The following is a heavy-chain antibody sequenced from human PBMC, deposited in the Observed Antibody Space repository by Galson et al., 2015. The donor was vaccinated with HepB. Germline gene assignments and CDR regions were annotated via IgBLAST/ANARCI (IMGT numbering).Heavy chain of an antibody. Sequence: SLRLSCAASGFTFSDYYMSWIRQAPGKGLEWVSYISTSGTYTNYADSVKGRFTISRDNAKNSLFLQMNSLRVADAAVYYCARDLHNWNPNTFDFWGQGILVTVSS. D-gene: IGHD1-20*01. CDR3: ARDLHNWNPNTFDF. V-gene: IGHV3-11*06. J-gene: IGHJ4*02. CDR2: ISTSGTYT. CDR1: GFTFSDYY.